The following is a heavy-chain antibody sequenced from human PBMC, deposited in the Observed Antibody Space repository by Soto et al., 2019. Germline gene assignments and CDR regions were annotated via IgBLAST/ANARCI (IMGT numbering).Heavy chain of an antibody. CDR3: ARGRGVSTRLAYYFDY. CDR1: GFTFTDYA. CDR2: VNAGNDHT. Sequence: ASVKVSCKASGFTFTDYAIQWVRQAPGQRLEWMGWVNAGNDHTKYSEKYQGRVTITRDASATTAYMDLSSLRSEDMAMYYCARGRGVSTRLAYYFDYWGQGTQVTVSS. V-gene: IGHV1-3*01. J-gene: IGHJ4*02. D-gene: IGHD3-3*01.